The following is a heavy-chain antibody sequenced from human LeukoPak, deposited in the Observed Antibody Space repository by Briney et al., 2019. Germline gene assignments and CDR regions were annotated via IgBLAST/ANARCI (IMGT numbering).Heavy chain of an antibody. CDR3: AREVFSSWYGEDWFDP. Sequence: ASVKVSCKASGYTFTSYDISWVRQATGQGLEWMGWMNPNSGNTGYAQKFQGRVTMTRNTSISTAYMELSSLRSEDTAVYYCAREVFSSWYGEDWFDPWGQGTLVTVSS. J-gene: IGHJ5*02. CDR2: MNPNSGNT. CDR1: GYTFTSYD. D-gene: IGHD6-13*01. V-gene: IGHV1-8*01.